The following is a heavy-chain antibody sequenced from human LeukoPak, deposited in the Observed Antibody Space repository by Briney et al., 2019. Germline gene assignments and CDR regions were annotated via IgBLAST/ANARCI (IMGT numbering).Heavy chain of an antibody. Sequence: ASVKVSCKASGYTFTSYYMNWVRQAPGQGLKWMGIINSSSGRTTYAQKFQGRVTMTRDTSTSTVYMELTSLRSEDTAVFYCARGGLPARSWFDPWGQGTLVTVSS. V-gene: IGHV1-46*01. CDR1: GYTFTSYY. CDR2: INSSSGRT. CDR3: ARGGLPARSWFDP. D-gene: IGHD3/OR15-3a*01. J-gene: IGHJ5*02.